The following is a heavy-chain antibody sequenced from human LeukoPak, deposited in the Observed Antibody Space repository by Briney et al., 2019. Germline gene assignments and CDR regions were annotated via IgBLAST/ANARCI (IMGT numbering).Heavy chain of an antibody. J-gene: IGHJ4*02. CDR1: GYSFTNYW. V-gene: IGHV5-51*01. CDR2: IYPGDSDT. CDR3: ARGMTSFDY. D-gene: IGHD1-14*01. Sequence: HGESLKISCKGSGYSFTNYWSAWVRQTPGKGLEWMGIIYPGDSDTRYSPSFQRQVTISADKSSSTAYLQWSSLKASDTAIYYCARGMTSFDYWALGTLVTVSS.